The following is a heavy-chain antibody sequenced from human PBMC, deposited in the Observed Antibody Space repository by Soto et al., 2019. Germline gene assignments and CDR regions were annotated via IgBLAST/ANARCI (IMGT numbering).Heavy chain of an antibody. CDR1: GGSFSGYY. Sequence: SETLSLTCAVYGGSFSGYYWSWIRQPPGKGLEWIGEINHSGRTNHNPSLKSRVTIPGDTTKNQFSLKLSSVTAADTVVYYCGRDHYYGSGSYDVGMDVWGQGTTVTVSS. V-gene: IGHV4-34*01. CDR2: INHSGRT. J-gene: IGHJ6*02. D-gene: IGHD3-10*01. CDR3: GRDHYYGSGSYDVGMDV.